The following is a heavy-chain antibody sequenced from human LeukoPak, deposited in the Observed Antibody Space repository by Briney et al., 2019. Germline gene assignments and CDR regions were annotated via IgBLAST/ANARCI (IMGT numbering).Heavy chain of an antibody. Sequence: PGGSLRLSCAASGFTFSSYSMNWVRQAPGKGLEWVSSISSSSSYIYYADSVKGRFTISRDNAKNSLYLQMNSLRAEDTAVYYCAKVTRRDIVVVVAALVFDYWGQGTLVTVSS. J-gene: IGHJ4*02. CDR1: GFTFSSYS. V-gene: IGHV3-21*04. CDR2: ISSSSSYI. D-gene: IGHD2-15*01. CDR3: AKVTRRDIVVVVAALVFDY.